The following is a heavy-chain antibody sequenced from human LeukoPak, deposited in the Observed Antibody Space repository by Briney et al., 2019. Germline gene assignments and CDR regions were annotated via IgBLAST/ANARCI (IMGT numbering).Heavy chain of an antibody. CDR1: GFTFSDYA. CDR2: ISGSGDKT. D-gene: IGHD2-15*01. V-gene: IGHV3-23*01. Sequence: GGSLRLSCAASGFTFSDYAVSWVRQAPGGGLEWVSAISGSGDKTFHADSVKGRFTTSRDNSKNTLSLQMSSLRVEDSAVYFCAKDTSAWWYHRAYMNVWGTGTTVTVSS. J-gene: IGHJ6*03. CDR3: AKDTSAWWYHRAYMNV.